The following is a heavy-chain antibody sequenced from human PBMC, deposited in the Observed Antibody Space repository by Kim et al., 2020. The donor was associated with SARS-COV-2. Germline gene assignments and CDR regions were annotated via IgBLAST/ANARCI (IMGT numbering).Heavy chain of an antibody. CDR2: ISYDGGDK. CDR3: AKGMRFRRSSEVDY. J-gene: IGHJ4*02. D-gene: IGHD3-3*01. V-gene: IGHV3-30*18. Sequence: GGSLRLSCSGSGFAFSSYGVHWVRQTPGKGLEWVAVISYDGGDKFYADSLKGRFTISRDNFKNTVYLEINNLRPEDTAVYYCAKGMRFRRSSEVDYWGQGTLVTVSS. CDR1: GFAFSSYG.